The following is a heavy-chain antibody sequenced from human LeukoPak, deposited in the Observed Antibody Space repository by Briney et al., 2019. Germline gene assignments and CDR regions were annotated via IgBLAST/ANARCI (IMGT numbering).Heavy chain of an antibody. CDR1: GFTFTNSA. D-gene: IGHD1-26*01. V-gene: IGHV1-58*02. CDR2: IVVGSGKT. CDR3: AAGIVGDRGW. Sequence: GASVKVSCKASGFTFTNSAIQRVRQARGQRLEWIGWIVVGSGKTNYAQRFQERVTITRDMSTSTAYMELSRLRSEDTAMYYCAAGIVGDRGWWGQGTLVTVSS. J-gene: IGHJ4*02.